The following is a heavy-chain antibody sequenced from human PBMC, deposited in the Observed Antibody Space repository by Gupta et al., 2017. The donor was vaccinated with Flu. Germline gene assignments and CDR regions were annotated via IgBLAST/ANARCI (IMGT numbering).Heavy chain of an antibody. D-gene: IGHD5-12*01. Sequence: TLSSYAMSWVRQAPGKGLEWVSSISDNGAHTYYADSVEGRFSISRDNSKNTLYLQIDSLRAEHTAMYYCARSPNIAYYCDYWGPGTLITVSS. CDR3: ARSPNIAYYCDY. CDR2: ISDNGAHT. J-gene: IGHJ4*02. CDR1: TLSSYA. V-gene: IGHV3-23*01.